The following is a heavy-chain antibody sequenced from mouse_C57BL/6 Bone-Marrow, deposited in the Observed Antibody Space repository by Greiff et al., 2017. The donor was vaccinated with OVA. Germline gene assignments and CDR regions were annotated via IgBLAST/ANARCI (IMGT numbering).Heavy chain of an antibody. CDR2: IDPSDSYT. D-gene: IGHD2-3*01. CDR1: GYTFTSYW. CDR3: ARVYDPWYFDV. J-gene: IGHJ1*03. V-gene: IGHV1-50*01. Sequence: VQLQQPGAELVKPGASVKLSCKASGYTFTSYWMQWVKQRPGQGLEWIGEIDPSDSYTNYNQKFKGKATLTVDTSSSTAYMQLSSLTSEDSAVYYCARVYDPWYFDVWGTGTTVTVSS.